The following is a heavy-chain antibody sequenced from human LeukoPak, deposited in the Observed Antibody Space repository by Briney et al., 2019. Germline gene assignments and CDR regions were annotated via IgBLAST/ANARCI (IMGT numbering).Heavy chain of an antibody. CDR1: GFTLSSYW. CDR2: INQDASDK. V-gene: IGHV3-7*01. D-gene: IGHD2-21*01. CDR3: ARVEHRGGDCYSSSRADYFRH. Sequence: GGSLRLSCAASGFTLSSYWMSWVRQAPGKGLGWVADINQDASDKYYVDSVKGRFTISRDNAKNSLYLQMNSLRVEDTAVYYCARVEHRGGDCYSSSRADYFRHWGQGTLVTVSS. J-gene: IGHJ1*01.